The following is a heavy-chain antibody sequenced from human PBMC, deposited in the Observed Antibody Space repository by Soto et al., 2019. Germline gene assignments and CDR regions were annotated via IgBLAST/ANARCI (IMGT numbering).Heavy chain of an antibody. CDR3: ARSQGSSTSLEIYYYYYYGMDV. Sequence: QVQLVQSGAEVKKPGSSVKVSCKASGGTFSSYAISWVRQAPGQGLEWMGGIIPISGTANYAQKFQGRVTINADESTSTAYMELSSLRSEGTAVYYCARSQGSSTSLEIYYYYYYGMDVWGQGTTVTVSS. V-gene: IGHV1-69*01. CDR2: IIPISGTA. CDR1: GGTFSSYA. D-gene: IGHD2-2*01. J-gene: IGHJ6*02.